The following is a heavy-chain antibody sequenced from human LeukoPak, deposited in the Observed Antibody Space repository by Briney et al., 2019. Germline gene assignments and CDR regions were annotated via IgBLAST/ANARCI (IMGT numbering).Heavy chain of an antibody. CDR3: ASLHNFCLYD. V-gene: IGHV4-39*01. CDR2: IHYSGST. Sequence: PSETLSLTSTVSGVSISNSSYYWGWIRQPPGKGLEWIGSIHYSGSTYYNPSLNSRVTISEDTSKNQFSLKMSSVTAADTAVYYCASLHNFCLYDSGQGTLVTVSS. D-gene: IGHD3-16*01. CDR1: GVSISNSSYY. J-gene: IGHJ4*02.